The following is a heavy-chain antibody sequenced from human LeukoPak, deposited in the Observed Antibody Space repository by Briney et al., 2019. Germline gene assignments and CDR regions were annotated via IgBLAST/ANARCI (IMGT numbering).Heavy chain of an antibody. J-gene: IGHJ4*02. CDR2: INPNSGGT. Sequence: ASVKVSCKASGYTFTGYYMHWVRQAPGQGLEWMGWINPNSGGTNYAQKFQGRVTMTRDTSISTAYMELSRLRSDDTAVYYCARFTLFSVGRVPQGQYYFDYWGQGTPVTVSS. V-gene: IGHV1-2*02. D-gene: IGHD5/OR15-5a*01. CDR3: ARFTLFSVGRVPQGQYYFDY. CDR1: GYTFTGYY.